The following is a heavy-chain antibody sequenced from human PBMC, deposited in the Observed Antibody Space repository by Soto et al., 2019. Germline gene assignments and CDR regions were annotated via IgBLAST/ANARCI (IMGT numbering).Heavy chain of an antibody. V-gene: IGHV3-7*01. Sequence: GGSLRLSCAASGFTFSRYWMNWVRQAPGKGLEWVANIKQDGTEKNYVDSVKGRFTISRDNAKNSLYLQMDRLRAEDTAVYFCARGDTPMITGMDSFDIWGQGTLVT. D-gene: IGHD5-18*01. CDR1: GFTFSRYW. CDR2: IKQDGTEK. J-gene: IGHJ3*02. CDR3: ARGDTPMITGMDSFDI.